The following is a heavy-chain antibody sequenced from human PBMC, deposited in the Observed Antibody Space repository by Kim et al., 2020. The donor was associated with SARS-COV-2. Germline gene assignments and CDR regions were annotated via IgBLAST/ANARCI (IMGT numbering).Heavy chain of an antibody. CDR1: GGSISSSSYY. V-gene: IGHV4-39*01. J-gene: IGHJ6*02. Sequence: SETLSLTCTVSGGSISSSSYYWGWIRQPPGKGLEWIGSIYYSGSTYYNPSLKSRVTISVDTSKNQFSLKLSSVTAADTAVYYCARQSGRGYSYGDYGMDVWGQGTTVTVSS. D-gene: IGHD5-18*01. CDR2: IYYSGST. CDR3: ARQSGRGYSYGDYGMDV.